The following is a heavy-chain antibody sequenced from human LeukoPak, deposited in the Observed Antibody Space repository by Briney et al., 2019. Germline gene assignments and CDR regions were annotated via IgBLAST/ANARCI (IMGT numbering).Heavy chain of an antibody. CDR1: GYTFTGYY. J-gene: IGHJ4*02. Sequence: ASVKVSCKASGYTFTGYYMYWVRQAPGQGLECMGWINPNSGDTNYAQKFQGRVTMTRDTSISTAYMELSSLRSEDTAVYYCARGHLYPGIAAAGTGGIDYWGQGTLVTVSS. V-gene: IGHV1-2*02. D-gene: IGHD6-13*01. CDR3: ARGHLYPGIAAAGTGGIDY. CDR2: INPNSGDT.